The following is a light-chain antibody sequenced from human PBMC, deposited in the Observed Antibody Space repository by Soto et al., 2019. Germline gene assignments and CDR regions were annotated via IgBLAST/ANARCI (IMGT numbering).Light chain of an antibody. CDR2: NAS. V-gene: IGKV3-20*01. Sequence: EIVLTQSPGTLSLSPGERATLSCRASQSVSNIYLAWYQQKPCQDPRLLIHNASSRATGIPDRFSGSGSGTDFTLTISRLDPEDFAVYYCQQYDNSLYTFGQGTKLQIK. J-gene: IGKJ2*01. CDR3: QQYDNSLYT. CDR1: QSVSNIY.